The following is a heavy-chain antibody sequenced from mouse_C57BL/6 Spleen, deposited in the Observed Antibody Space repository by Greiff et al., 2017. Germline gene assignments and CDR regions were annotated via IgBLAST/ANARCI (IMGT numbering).Heavy chain of an antibody. D-gene: IGHD1-1*01. Sequence: QVQLQQSGAELVKPGASVKLSCKASGYTFTEYTIPWVKQRPGQGLEWIGWFYPGSGSIKYNEKFKDKATLTADKSSSTVDMELRRLTSEDSAVYFCARYEGARRANYYGSTLADWGKGTLVTVAA. CDR3: ARYEGARRANYYGSTLAD. V-gene: IGHV1-62-2*01. CDR1: GYTFTEYT. J-gene: IGHJ3*01. CDR2: FYPGSGSI.